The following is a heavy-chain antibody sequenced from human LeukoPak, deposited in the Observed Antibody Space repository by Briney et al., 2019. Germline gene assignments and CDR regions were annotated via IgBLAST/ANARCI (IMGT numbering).Heavy chain of an antibody. CDR3: ARDGGRATIVRGIIIMSVGDF. CDR2: ISFDGTNK. D-gene: IGHD3-10*01. CDR1: GFAFSNYG. V-gene: IGHV3-30*03. Sequence: EGSLRLSCAASGFAFSNYGMHWVRQAPGQGLEWVAVISFDGTNKYYADSLKGRFTISRDNSKNTVYLQMNSLRPEDTAVYYCARDGGRATIVRGIIIMSVGDFWGQGALVTVST. J-gene: IGHJ4*02.